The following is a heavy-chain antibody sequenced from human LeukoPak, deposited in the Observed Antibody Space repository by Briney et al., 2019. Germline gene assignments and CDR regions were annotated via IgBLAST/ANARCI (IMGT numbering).Heavy chain of an antibody. J-gene: IGHJ4*02. CDR1: GFTFSGSA. D-gene: IGHD3-22*01. CDR2: IRSKANSYAT. Sequence: GGSLRLSCAASGFTFSGSAMHWVRQASGKGLEWVGRIRSKANSYATAYAASVKGRFTISRDDSNNTAYLQMNSLKIEDPAVSYCTSHYDSSGYLSAYWGQGTLVTVSS. CDR3: TSHYDSSGYLSAY. V-gene: IGHV3-73*01.